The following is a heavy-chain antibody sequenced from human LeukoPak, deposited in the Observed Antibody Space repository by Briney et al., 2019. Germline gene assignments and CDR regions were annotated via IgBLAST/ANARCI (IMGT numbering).Heavy chain of an antibody. D-gene: IGHD6-6*01. Sequence: ASVKVSCKASGYTFTSYGISWVRQAPGQGLEWMGWISAYNGNTNYAQKLQGRVTMTTDTSTSTAYMDLRSLRSDDTAVYYCARVWRQNPIAARDYYFDYWGQGTLVTVSS. V-gene: IGHV1-18*01. CDR3: ARVWRQNPIAARDYYFDY. CDR2: ISAYNGNT. CDR1: GYTFTSYG. J-gene: IGHJ4*02.